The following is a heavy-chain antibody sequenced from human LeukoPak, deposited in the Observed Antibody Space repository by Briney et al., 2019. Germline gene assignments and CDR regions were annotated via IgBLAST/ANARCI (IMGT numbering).Heavy chain of an antibody. J-gene: IGHJ4*02. D-gene: IGHD3-22*01. CDR1: GYTFTGYY. Sequence: GASVKVSCKASGYTFTGYYMHWVRQAPGQGLEWMGWINPNSGGTNYAQKFQGRVTMTRDTSISTAYMELSRLRSDDAAVYYCATDYYDSSGYLSLGYAYWGQGTLVTVSS. CDR2: INPNSGGT. V-gene: IGHV1-2*02. CDR3: ATDYYDSSGYLSLGYAY.